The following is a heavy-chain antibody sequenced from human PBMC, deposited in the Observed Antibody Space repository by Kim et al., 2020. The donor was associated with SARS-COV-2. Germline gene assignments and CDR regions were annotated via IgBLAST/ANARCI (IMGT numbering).Heavy chain of an antibody. CDR1: GFTVSSNY. D-gene: IGHD4-17*01. CDR3: AREGGDYGDSVNWFDP. J-gene: IGHJ5*02. Sequence: GGSLRLSCAASGFTVSSNYMSWVRQAPGKGLEWVSVIYSGGSTYYADSVKGRFTISRDNSKNTLYLQMNSLRAEDTAGYYCAREGGDYGDSVNWFDPWGQGTLVTVSS. CDR2: IYSGGST. V-gene: IGHV3-53*01.